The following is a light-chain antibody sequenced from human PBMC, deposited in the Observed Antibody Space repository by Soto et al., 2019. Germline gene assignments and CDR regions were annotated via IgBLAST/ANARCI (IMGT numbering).Light chain of an antibody. Sequence: SYELTQSPSVSVSPGQTARITCSGDALPKQYAYWYQQKPGQAPVLVIYKDSERPSGIPERFSGSTSGTTVTFTISGVQAEDEADYYCQSADSSSNVVFGGGTKLTVL. CDR1: ALPKQY. J-gene: IGLJ2*01. V-gene: IGLV3-25*03. CDR2: KDS. CDR3: QSADSSSNVV.